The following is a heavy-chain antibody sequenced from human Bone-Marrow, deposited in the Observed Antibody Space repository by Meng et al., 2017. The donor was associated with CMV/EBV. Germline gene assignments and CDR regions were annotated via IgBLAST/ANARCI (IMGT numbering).Heavy chain of an antibody. J-gene: IGHJ4*02. V-gene: IGHV3-7*01. CDR2: IKQDGSEK. CDR3: AREPDNLDY. CDR1: GFTFSSYS. Sequence: GGSLRLSCAASGFTFSSYSMNWVRQAPGKGLEWVANIKQDGSEKYYVDSVKGRFTISRDNAKNSLYLQMNSLRAEDTAVYYCAREPDNLDYWGQGTLVTVSS. D-gene: IGHD1-1*01.